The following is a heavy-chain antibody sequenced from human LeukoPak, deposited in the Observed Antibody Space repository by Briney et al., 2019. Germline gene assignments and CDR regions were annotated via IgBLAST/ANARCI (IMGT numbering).Heavy chain of an antibody. J-gene: IGHJ4*02. CDR2: ISSSSSYI. Sequence: GSLRLSCAASGFTFSSYSMNWVRPAPGKGLEWVSSISSSSSYIYYADSVKGRFTISRDNAKNSLYLQMNSLRAEDTAVYYCARTYYYDSSGYYFPFDYWGQGTLVTVSS. CDR3: ARTYYYDSSGYYFPFDY. CDR1: GFTFSSYS. V-gene: IGHV3-21*01. D-gene: IGHD3-22*01.